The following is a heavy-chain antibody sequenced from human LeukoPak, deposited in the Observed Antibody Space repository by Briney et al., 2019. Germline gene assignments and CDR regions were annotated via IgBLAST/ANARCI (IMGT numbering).Heavy chain of an antibody. CDR1: GGSISSGGYY. V-gene: IGHV4-30-2*01. Sequence: PSETLSLTCTVSGGSISSGGYYWSWIRQPPGKGLEWIGYIYHSGSTYYNPSLKSRVTISVDRSKNQFSLKLSSVIAADTAVYYCARVLSSSWYHYMDVWGKGTTVTVSS. CDR2: IYHSGST. D-gene: IGHD6-13*01. CDR3: ARVLSSSWYHYMDV. J-gene: IGHJ6*03.